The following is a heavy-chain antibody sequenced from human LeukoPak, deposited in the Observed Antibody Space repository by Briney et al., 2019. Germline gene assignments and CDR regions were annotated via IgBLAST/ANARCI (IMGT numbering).Heavy chain of an antibody. D-gene: IGHD3-16*01. CDR2: ISSSSSYI. J-gene: IGHJ4*02. Sequence: GGSLRLSCAASGFTFSSYSMNWVRQAPGKGLEWVSSISSSSSYIYYADSVKGRFTISRDNAKNSLYLQMNSLRAEDTAVYYCASDGGRGYYSAYWGQGTLVTVSS. CDR1: GFTFSSYS. CDR3: ASDGGRGYYSAY. V-gene: IGHV3-21*01.